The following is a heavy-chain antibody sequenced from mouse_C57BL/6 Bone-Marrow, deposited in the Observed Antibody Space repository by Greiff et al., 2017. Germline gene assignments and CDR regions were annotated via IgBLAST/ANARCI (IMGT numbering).Heavy chain of an antibody. CDR3: ARDDWDKAY. CDR1: GFTFSSYA. CDR2: ISAGGSYT. V-gene: IGHV5-4*01. Sequence: EVKLMESGGGLVKPGGSLKLSCAASGFTFSSYAMSWVRQTPEKRLEWVATISAGGSYTYYPDNVKGRFTISRDNAKNNLYLQMSHLKSEDTAMYYCARDDWDKAYWGQGTLVTVSA. J-gene: IGHJ3*01. D-gene: IGHD4-1*01.